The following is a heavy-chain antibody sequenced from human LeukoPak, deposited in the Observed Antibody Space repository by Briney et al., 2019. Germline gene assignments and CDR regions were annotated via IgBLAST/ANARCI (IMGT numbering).Heavy chain of an antibody. CDR3: AKDRWGALDY. V-gene: IGHV3-30*18. CDR2: ISYDGSNK. D-gene: IGHD1-26*01. Sequence: PGRSLRLSCAASGFTFSSYGMHWVRQAPGKGLEWVAVISYDGSNKYYADSVKGRFTISRDNSKNTLYLQMNSLRAEDTAVYYCAKDRWGALDYWGQGTLVTVSS. J-gene: IGHJ4*02. CDR1: GFTFSSYG.